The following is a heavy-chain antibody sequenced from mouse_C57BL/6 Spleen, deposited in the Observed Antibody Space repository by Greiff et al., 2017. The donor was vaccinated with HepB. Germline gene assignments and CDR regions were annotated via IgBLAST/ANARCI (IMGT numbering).Heavy chain of an antibody. V-gene: IGHV1-52*01. J-gene: IGHJ4*01. Sequence: QVQLQQPGAELVRPGSSVKLSCKASGYTFTSYWMHWVKQRPIQGLEWIGNIDPSDSETHYNQKFKDKATLTVDKSSSTAYMQLSSLTSEDSAVYYCARMRVGGSYYGNYEAMDYWGQGTSVTVSS. CDR3: ARMRVGGSYYGNYEAMDY. CDR2: IDPSDSET. CDR1: GYTFTSYW. D-gene: IGHD2-1*01.